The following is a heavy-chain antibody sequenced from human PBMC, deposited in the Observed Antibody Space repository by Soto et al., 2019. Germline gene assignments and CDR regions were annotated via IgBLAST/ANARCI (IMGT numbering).Heavy chain of an antibody. V-gene: IGHV3-21*01. CDR2: ISSSSSHI. D-gene: IGHD3-9*01. Sequence: GGSLRLSCAASGFTFSSYSMNWVRQAPGKGLEWVSSISSSSSHIYYADSVKGRFTISRDNAKNSLYLQMNSLRAEDTAVYYCARVGADYDILTGYYYYYYYGMDVWGQGTTVTVSS. CDR1: GFTFSSYS. CDR3: ARVGADYDILTGYYYYYYYGMDV. J-gene: IGHJ6*02.